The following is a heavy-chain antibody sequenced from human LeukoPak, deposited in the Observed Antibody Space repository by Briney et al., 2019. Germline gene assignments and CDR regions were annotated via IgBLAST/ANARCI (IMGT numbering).Heavy chain of an antibody. D-gene: IGHD1-7*01. CDR3: ARDRAERNWTYHTLFDS. Sequence: GGSLRLSCEVSGFTFGDYWMHWVRQPPGKGLVWVSRINGDERSRAYADSVKGRFTISRDNSKNTPYLQMNSLRVEDTGTYYCARDRAERNWTYHTLFDSWGQGTPVIVSS. CDR2: INGDERSR. V-gene: IGHV3-74*01. CDR1: GFTFGDYW. J-gene: IGHJ4*02.